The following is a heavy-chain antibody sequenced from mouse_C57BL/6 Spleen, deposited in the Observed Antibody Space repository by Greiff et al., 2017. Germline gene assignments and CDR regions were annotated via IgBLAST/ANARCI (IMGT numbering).Heavy chain of an antibody. Sequence: EVQLQQSGPELVKPGASVKISCKASGYTFTDYYMNWVKQSHGKSLEWIGDLNPNNGGTSYNQKFTGKATLTVDKSSSTAYMELRSLTSEDSAVYYCARRDGYYDFAYWGQGTLVTVSA. D-gene: IGHD2-3*01. CDR1: GYTFTDYY. V-gene: IGHV1-26*01. J-gene: IGHJ3*01. CDR3: ARRDGYYDFAY. CDR2: LNPNNGGT.